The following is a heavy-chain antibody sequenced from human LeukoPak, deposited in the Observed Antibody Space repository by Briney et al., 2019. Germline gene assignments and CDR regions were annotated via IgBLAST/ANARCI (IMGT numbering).Heavy chain of an antibody. CDR2: FDPEDGET. CDR1: GYSFTGYY. D-gene: IGHD1-26*01. Sequence: ASVRVSCKASGYSFTGYYMYWVRQAPGKGLEWMGGFDPEDGETIYAQKFQGRVTMTEDTSTDTAYMELSSLRSEDTAMYYCATRGVVGKSTYYFDYWGQGTLVTVSS. CDR3: ATRGVVGKSTYYFDY. V-gene: IGHV1-24*01. J-gene: IGHJ4*02.